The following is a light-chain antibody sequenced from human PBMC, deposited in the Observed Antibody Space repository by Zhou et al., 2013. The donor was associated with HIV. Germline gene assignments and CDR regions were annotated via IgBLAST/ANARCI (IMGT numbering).Light chain of an antibody. CDR1: QDISGW. Sequence: DIQLTQSPSFLSASVGDRVTITCRASQDISGWLAWYQQNPGKAPRLLIYDATALQSGVPSRFSGSGSGTDYTLTISSLQPEDFATYYCQQAHSFPYTIGQGTKLETK. J-gene: IGKJ2*01. CDR3: QQAHSFPYT. CDR2: DAT. V-gene: IGKV1-12*01.